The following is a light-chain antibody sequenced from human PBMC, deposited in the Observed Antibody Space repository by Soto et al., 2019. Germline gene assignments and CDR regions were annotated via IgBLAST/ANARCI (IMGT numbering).Light chain of an antibody. V-gene: IGKV3-15*01. J-gene: IGKJ2*01. CDR3: QQYNNWPPMYT. CDR2: GAS. CDR1: QIVSSN. Sequence: IVMRQSPTPLSVSPGERATLSCRASQIVSSNLAWYQQKPGQAPRLLIYGASTRATGIPARFSGSGSGTEFTLTISSLQSEDFAVYYCQQYNNWPPMYTFGQGTKLEIK.